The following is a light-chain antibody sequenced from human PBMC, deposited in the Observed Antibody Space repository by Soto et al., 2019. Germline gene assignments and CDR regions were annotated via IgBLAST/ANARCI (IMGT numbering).Light chain of an antibody. Sequence: QAVVTQPPSASGTPGQRVSITCSGCDSNIGSNSVHWYQQVPGMAPKLLVYKSDQRPSGVPDRFSGSKSVTSASLAISGLRAEDEAEYYCATWDDGLSGVLFGGGTKLTVL. J-gene: IGLJ2*01. CDR2: KSD. CDR1: DSNIGSNS. CDR3: ATWDDGLSGVL. V-gene: IGLV1-47*01.